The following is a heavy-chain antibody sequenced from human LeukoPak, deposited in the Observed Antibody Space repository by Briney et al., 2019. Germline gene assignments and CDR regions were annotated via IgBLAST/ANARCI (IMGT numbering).Heavy chain of an antibody. J-gene: IGHJ3*02. D-gene: IGHD3-22*01. CDR2: INPNSGGT. CDR3: ARALPYDSSGYYLLDAFDI. Sequence: GASVKVSCKASDYTLTNYGISWVRQAPGQGLEWMGWINPNSGGTNYAQKFQGRVTMTRDTSISTAYMELSRLRSDDTAVYYCARALPYDSSGYYLLDAFDIWGQGTMVTVSS. CDR1: DYTLTNYG. V-gene: IGHV1-2*02.